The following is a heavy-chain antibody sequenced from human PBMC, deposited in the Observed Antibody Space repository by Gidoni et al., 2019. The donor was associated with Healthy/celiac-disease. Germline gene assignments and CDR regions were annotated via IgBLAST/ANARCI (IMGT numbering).Heavy chain of an antibody. Sequence: QVQLQESGPGLVKPSETLSLTCTVSGYSLRSGYYWGLSRQPPGKGLEWIGSIYHSGSTYYTPSLKSRVTISVDTSKNQFSLQLSSVTAADTAVYYCARVATGSSIGWYEDYWGQGTLVTVSS. CDR1: GYSLRSGYY. CDR3: ARVATGSSIGWYEDY. CDR2: IYHSGST. J-gene: IGHJ4*02. V-gene: IGHV4-38-2*02. D-gene: IGHD6-19*01.